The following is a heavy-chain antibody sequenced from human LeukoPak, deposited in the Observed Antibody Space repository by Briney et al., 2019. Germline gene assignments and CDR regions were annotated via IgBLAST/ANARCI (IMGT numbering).Heavy chain of an antibody. Sequence: ASVKVSCKASGYTFTSYAMHWVRQAPGQRLEWMGWVNAGNGNTKYSQKFQGRVTITRDTSASTAYMELSSLRSEDTAVYYCARELVRGNWFDPWGQGTLVTVSS. D-gene: IGHD3-10*01. CDR2: VNAGNGNT. J-gene: IGHJ5*02. V-gene: IGHV1-3*01. CDR1: GYTFTSYA. CDR3: ARELVRGNWFDP.